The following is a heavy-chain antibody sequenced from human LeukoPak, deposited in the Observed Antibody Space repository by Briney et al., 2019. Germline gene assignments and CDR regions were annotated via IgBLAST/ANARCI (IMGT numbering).Heavy chain of an antibody. Sequence: GGSLRLSCAASGITFSSYAMSWVRQVPGKGGEGGSGISDSGDFRDYADSGKGRDTISRDDSKNTLYLQMNSLRGEDTAVYYCAKEHSNNWYDAFDIWGQGTMVTVS. J-gene: IGHJ3*02. CDR3: AKEHSNNWYDAFDI. CDR2: ISDSGDFR. V-gene: IGHV3-23*01. CDR1: GITFSSYA. D-gene: IGHD6-13*01.